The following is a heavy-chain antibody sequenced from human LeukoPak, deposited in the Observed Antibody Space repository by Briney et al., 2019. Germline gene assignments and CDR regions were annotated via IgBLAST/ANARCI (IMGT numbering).Heavy chain of an antibody. J-gene: IGHJ3*02. Sequence: ASVKVSCKASGYTFTGYCMHWVRQAPGQGLEWMGWINPNSGGTNYAQKFQGRVTMTRDTSISTAYMELSRLRSDDTAVYYCARGPNSSGWFTGSRGAFDIWGQGTMVTVSS. CDR1: GYTFTGYC. CDR2: INPNSGGT. V-gene: IGHV1-2*02. CDR3: ARGPNSSGWFTGSRGAFDI. D-gene: IGHD6-19*01.